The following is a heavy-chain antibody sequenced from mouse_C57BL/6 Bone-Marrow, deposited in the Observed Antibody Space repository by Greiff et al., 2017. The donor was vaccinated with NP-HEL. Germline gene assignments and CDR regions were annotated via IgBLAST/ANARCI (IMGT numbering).Heavy chain of an antibody. D-gene: IGHD4-1*01. CDR1: GYSFTSYW. J-gene: IGHJ3*01. CDR2: IYPGSGSN. CDR3: ARELGQGFAF. V-gene: IGHV1-55*01. Sequence: QVQLQQPGAELVKPGASVKMSCKASGYSFTSYWITWVKQRPGQGLEWLGVIYPGSGSNNYNEKFKSKATLTVDTSSSTAYMQLSSLTSEDSAVYCCARELGQGFAFWGQGTVVTVSA.